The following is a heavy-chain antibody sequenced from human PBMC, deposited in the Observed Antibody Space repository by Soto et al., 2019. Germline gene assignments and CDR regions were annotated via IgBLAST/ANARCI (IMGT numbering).Heavy chain of an antibody. CDR1: GFIFSNYW. V-gene: IGHV3-7*01. D-gene: IGHD3-22*01. J-gene: IGHJ4*01. CDR2: IKQDGSEK. CDR3: ATPSAWLLHY. Sequence: GGSLRLSCAASGFIFSNYWMSWVRQAPGKGLEWVANIKQDGSEKYYMDSVRGRFTISRDNAKNSLYLQMNSLRAEDTAVYYCATPSAWLLHYWGLGTPVTVSS.